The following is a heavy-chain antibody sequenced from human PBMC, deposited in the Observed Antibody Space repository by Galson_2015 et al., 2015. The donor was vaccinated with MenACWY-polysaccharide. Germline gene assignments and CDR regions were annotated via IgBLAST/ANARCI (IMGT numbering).Heavy chain of an antibody. D-gene: IGHD3-16*01. CDR3: ETIDGGSYGY. CDR1: GYTLTDLS. V-gene: IGHV1-24*01. Sequence: SVKVSCKVSGYTLTDLSMHWVRQAPGKGLEWMGGFDPEDGETIYAQKFQGRVTMTEDTSTDTAYMELSSLRSEDTAVYYYETIDGGSYGYWGQGTLVTVSS. J-gene: IGHJ4*02. CDR2: FDPEDGET.